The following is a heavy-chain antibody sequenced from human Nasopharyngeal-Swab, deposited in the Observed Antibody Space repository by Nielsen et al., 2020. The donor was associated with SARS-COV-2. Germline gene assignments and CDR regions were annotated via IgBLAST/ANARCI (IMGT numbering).Heavy chain of an antibody. CDR3: ASLAGDPDY. Sequence: WVRQAPGQGLEWMGIINPSGGSTSYAQKFQGRVTITRDTSASTAYMELSSLRSEDTAVYYCASLAGDPDYWGQGTLVTVSS. V-gene: IGHV1-46*01. J-gene: IGHJ4*02. CDR2: INPSGGST. D-gene: IGHD6-19*01.